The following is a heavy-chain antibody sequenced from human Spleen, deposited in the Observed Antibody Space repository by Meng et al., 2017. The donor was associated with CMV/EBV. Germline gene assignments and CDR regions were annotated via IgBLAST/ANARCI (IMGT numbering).Heavy chain of an antibody. J-gene: IGHJ3*02. V-gene: IGHV3-13*01. Sequence: GGSLRLSCAASGFTFSSYDMHWVRQATGKGLEWVSAIGTAGDTYYPGCVKGRFTISRENAKNSLYLQMNSLRAGDTAVYYCARGRFWSGGRDAFDIWGQGTMVTVSS. CDR3: ARGRFWSGGRDAFDI. CDR2: IGTAGDT. D-gene: IGHD3-3*01. CDR1: GFTFSSYD.